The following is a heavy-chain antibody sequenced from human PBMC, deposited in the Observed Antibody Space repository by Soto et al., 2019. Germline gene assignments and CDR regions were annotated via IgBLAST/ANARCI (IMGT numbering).Heavy chain of an antibody. CDR1: GGSISSYY. Sequence: QVQLQESGPGLVKPSETLSLTCTVSGGSISSYYWSWIRQPPGKGLEWIGYIYYSGSTNYNPSLKSRVTISVDTSKNQFSLKLSSVTAADTAVYYCARDNRRESWRVMVRGENWFDPWGQGTLVTVSS. V-gene: IGHV4-59*01. CDR2: IYYSGST. J-gene: IGHJ5*02. D-gene: IGHD3-10*01. CDR3: ARDNRRESWRVMVRGENWFDP.